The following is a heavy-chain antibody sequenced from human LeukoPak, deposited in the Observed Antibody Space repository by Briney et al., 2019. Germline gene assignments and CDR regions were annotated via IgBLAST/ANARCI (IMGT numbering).Heavy chain of an antibody. CDR3: AVNYYDSSGPLN. V-gene: IGHV1-8*03. CDR1: GYTFTSYD. J-gene: IGHJ4*02. Sequence: ASVKVSSKASGYTFTSYDINWVRQATGQGLEWMGWMNPNSGNTGYAQKFQGRVTITRNTSISTAYMELSSLRSEDTAVYYCAVNYYDSSGPLNWGQGTLVTVSS. CDR2: MNPNSGNT. D-gene: IGHD3-22*01.